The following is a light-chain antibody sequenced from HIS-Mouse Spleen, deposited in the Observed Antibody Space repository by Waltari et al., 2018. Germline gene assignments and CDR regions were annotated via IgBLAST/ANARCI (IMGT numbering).Light chain of an antibody. J-gene: IGKJ1*01. CDR2: AAS. CDR1: QLISTY. V-gene: IGKV1-9*01. Sequence: IKLTQSPSFLSASVGDRFTITYRASQLISTYLAWYQQKPGKTPRLLIYAASTLQSGIPSRFSGSGSGTEFTLTISSLQPEDFATYYCQQHNSYPPTFGQGTKVEIK. CDR3: QQHNSYPPT.